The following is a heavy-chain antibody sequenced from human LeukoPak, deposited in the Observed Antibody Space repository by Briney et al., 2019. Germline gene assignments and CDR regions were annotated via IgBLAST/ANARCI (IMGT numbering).Heavy chain of an antibody. CDR3: AGTTVLLAFDS. Sequence: SETLSLTCTVSGGSITNYYGSWMRQPPGKGLEWIGNFYSSGSTNYNPSLKSRVTILVDTSKNQFSLRLTSVTAADTAVYSCAGTTVLLAFDSWGQGILLTVSS. J-gene: IGHJ4*02. CDR1: GGSITNYY. CDR2: FYSSGST. D-gene: IGHD4-17*01. V-gene: IGHV4-59*01.